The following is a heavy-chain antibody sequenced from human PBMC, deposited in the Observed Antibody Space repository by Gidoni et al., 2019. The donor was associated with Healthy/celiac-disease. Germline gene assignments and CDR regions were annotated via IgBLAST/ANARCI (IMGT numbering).Heavy chain of an antibody. D-gene: IGHD4-17*01. CDR3: ARQRDYGDRNYYYYGMDV. Sequence: QLQLQESGPGLVKPSETLSLTCTVSGGSISSSSYYWGWIRQPPGKGLEWIGSIYYSGSTYYNPSLKSRVTISVDTSKNQFSLKLSSVTAADTAVYYCARQRDYGDRNYYYYGMDVWGQGTTVTVSS. CDR2: IYYSGST. V-gene: IGHV4-39*01. CDR1: GGSISSSSYY. J-gene: IGHJ6*02.